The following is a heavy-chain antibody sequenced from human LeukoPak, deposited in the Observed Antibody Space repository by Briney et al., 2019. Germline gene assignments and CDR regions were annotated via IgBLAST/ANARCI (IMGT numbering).Heavy chain of an antibody. J-gene: IGHJ3*02. CDR1: GGSISNYY. V-gene: IGHV4-59*01. D-gene: IGHD2-2*01. CDR2: IYYSGST. Sequence: PSETLSLTCTVSGGSISNYYWSWIRQPPGKGLEWIGYIYYSGSTNYNPSLKSRVTISVDTSKNQFSLKLSSVTAADTAVYYCAREGYCSSTSCLVAFDIWGQGTMVTVSS. CDR3: AREGYCSSTSCLVAFDI.